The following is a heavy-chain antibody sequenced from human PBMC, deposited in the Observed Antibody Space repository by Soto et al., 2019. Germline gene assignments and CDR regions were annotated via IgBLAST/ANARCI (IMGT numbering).Heavy chain of an antibody. Sequence: GGSLRLSCAASRFTFSTYEMNWVRQAPGKGLEWVSYISTSGSTVYYADSVKGRFTTSRDNTRNSLYLQMNSLRDEDTALYYCVRYCSTTLCNGVATRTFDYWGQGTPVTVSS. CDR1: RFTFSTYE. V-gene: IGHV3-48*03. D-gene: IGHD2-2*01. J-gene: IGHJ4*02. CDR3: VRYCSTTLCNGVATRTFDY. CDR2: ISTSGSTV.